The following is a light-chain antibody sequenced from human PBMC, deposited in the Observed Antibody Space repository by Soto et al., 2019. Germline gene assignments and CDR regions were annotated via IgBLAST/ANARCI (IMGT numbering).Light chain of an antibody. CDR1: SSNIGAGYD. Sequence: QSVLTQPPSVSGAPGQRVTISCTGSSSNIGAGYDVHWYQQRPGTAPKLLIFGNINRPSGVPDRFSGYKSGTSASLAITGRQAEDEGDYYCQSYDSTRSARYVFGTGTKLTVL. CDR3: QSYDSTRSARYV. CDR2: GNI. J-gene: IGLJ1*01. V-gene: IGLV1-40*01.